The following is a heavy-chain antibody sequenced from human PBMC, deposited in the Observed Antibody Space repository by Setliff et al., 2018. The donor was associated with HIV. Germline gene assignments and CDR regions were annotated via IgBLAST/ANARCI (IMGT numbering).Heavy chain of an antibody. D-gene: IGHD1-1*01. CDR1: GFIFSSYA. V-gene: IGHV3-30*02. CDR2: VRYDESNK. J-gene: IGHJ4*02. Sequence: PGGSLSLSCAASGFIFSSYAMHWVRQAPGKGLEWVACVRYDESNKYYAESVKDRFTISRDNPKNMVYLQMNSLRAEDTALYYCAKVKVPTTDLYFLDYWGQGTQVTSPQ. CDR3: AKVKVPTTDLYFLDY.